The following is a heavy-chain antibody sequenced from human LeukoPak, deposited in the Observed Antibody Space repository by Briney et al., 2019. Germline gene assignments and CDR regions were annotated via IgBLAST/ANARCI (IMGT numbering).Heavy chain of an antibody. V-gene: IGHV4-61*02. Sequence: PSQTLSLTCTVSGGSISSGSYYWSWIRQPAGKGLEWIGRIYTSGSTNYNPSLTSRVTKSVDTSKNQLTLKLSSVTDADAAVYYCARAIDYTHPLRYYYYYMDVWGKGTTVTVSS. J-gene: IGHJ6*03. CDR3: ARAIDYTHPLRYYYYYMDV. CDR2: IYTSGST. D-gene: IGHD3-16*01. CDR1: GGSISSGSYY.